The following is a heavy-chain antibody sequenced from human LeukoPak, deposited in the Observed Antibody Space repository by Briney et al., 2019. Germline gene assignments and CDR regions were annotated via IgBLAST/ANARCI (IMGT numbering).Heavy chain of an antibody. Sequence: SVKLSCTASGGTFSSYAISWVRQAPGQGLEWMGAIIPIVGTANYAQKFQGRVTITADKSTSTAYMELSSLRSEDTAVYYCARDCSGGSCYSGAFDVWGQGTMVTVSS. J-gene: IGHJ3*01. CDR1: GGTFSSYA. D-gene: IGHD2-15*01. V-gene: IGHV1-69*06. CDR3: ARDCSGGSCYSGAFDV. CDR2: IIPIVGTA.